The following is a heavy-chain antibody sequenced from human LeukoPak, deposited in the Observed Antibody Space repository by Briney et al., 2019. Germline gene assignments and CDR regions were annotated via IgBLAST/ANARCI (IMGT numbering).Heavy chain of an antibody. J-gene: IGHJ4*02. CDR1: GGSISSSSYY. CDR2: IYYSGGT. V-gene: IGHV4-39*07. D-gene: IGHD3-16*01. Sequence: PSETLSLTCTVSGGSISSSSYYWGWIRQPPGKGLEWIGSIYYSGGTYYNPSVKSRVTTSVGTSKNQFFLNVNSVTAADTAVYYCARVHFGQGGAFDYWGQGSLVTVSS. CDR3: ARVHFGQGGAFDY.